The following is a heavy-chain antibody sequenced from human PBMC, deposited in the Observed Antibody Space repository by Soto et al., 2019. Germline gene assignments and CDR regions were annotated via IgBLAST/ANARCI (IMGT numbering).Heavy chain of an antibody. CDR3: TKAPTTVSVRDMDV. V-gene: IGHV3-30*18. CDR2: ITYEGSNK. D-gene: IGHD4-17*01. CDR1: GFTFSNYG. Sequence: GGSLRLSCAASGFTFSNYGMHWVRQAPGKGLEWVTAITYEGSNKYYGDSVKGRFTVSRDNSKNTLYLQMNSLRPEDTAVYYCTKAPTTVSVRDMDVWGQGTTVNVSS. J-gene: IGHJ6*02.